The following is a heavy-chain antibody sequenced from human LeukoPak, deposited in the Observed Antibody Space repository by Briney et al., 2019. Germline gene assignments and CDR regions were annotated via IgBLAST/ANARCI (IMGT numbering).Heavy chain of an antibody. J-gene: IGHJ4*02. V-gene: IGHV3-30*18. CDR1: GFSFSDYG. D-gene: IGHD4-11*01. CDR3: AKDGAYINYQYYFDS. CDR2: ISFDGSNK. Sequence: GGSLRLSCAASGFSFSDYGIHWVRQAPGKGLEWVAVISFDGSNKYYADSVKGRFTISRDNSKTTLPLQMNSLRVEDTAVYYCAKDGAYINYQYYFDSWGRGTLVTVSS.